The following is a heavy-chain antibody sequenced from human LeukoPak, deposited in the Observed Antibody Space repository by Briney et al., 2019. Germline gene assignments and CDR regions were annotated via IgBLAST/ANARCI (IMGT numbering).Heavy chain of an antibody. D-gene: IGHD2-2*01. CDR2: IYASGNT. V-gene: IGHV4-4*07. CDR3: ARGLVGIFDY. J-gene: IGHJ4*02. Sequence: SETLSLTCTVSGGSISSSYWRWIRQAAGKGLECIGRIYASGNTNYNPSLKSRVTMSVDTSKNQFSLKLSSVTAADTAVYYCARGLVGIFDYWGQGTLVTVSS. CDR1: GGSISSSY.